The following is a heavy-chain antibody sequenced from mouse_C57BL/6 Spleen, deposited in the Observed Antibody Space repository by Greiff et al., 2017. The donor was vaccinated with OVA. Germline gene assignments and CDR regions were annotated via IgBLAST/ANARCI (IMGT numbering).Heavy chain of an antibody. V-gene: IGHV8-8*01. CDR2: IWWDDDK. D-gene: IGHD1-1*01. CDR1: GFSLSTFGMG. CDR3: ARIPLYGSSYGWYFDV. J-gene: IGHJ1*03. Sequence: QVTLKESGPGILQPSQTLSLTCSFSGFSLSTFGMGVGWIRQPSGKGLEWLAHIWWDDDKYYNPALKSRLTISKDTSKNQVFLKIANVDTADTATYYCARIPLYGSSYGWYFDVWGTGTTVTVSS.